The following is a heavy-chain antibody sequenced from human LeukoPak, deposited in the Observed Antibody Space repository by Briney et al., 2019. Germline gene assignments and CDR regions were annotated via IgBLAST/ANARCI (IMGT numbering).Heavy chain of an antibody. CDR3: VRDMLTRPGDFEY. CDR1: GRTFSSYN. V-gene: IGHV3-21*01. CDR2: VSSSSTYI. D-gene: IGHD3-9*01. J-gene: IGHJ4*02. Sequence: GGSLRLSCAASGRTFSSYNMNWVRQAPGKGLEWVASVSSSSTYIYYADSVKGRFTISRDNAKRSLYLQMNTLRAEDTAMYYCVRDMLTRPGDFEYWGQGTLVTVSS.